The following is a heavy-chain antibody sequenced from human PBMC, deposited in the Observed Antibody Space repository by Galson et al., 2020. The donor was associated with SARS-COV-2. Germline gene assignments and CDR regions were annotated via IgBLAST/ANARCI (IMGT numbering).Heavy chain of an antibody. CDR3: ARDTGTAAADH. D-gene: IGHD5-18*01. V-gene: IGHV3-48*03. CDR1: GFRLSRYE. J-gene: IGHJ4*02. CDR2: ISHSGRDDIT. Sequence: GGSLRLSCVVSGFRLSRYEMNWVRQAPGKGLERIASISHSGRDDITYYADSVKGRFTVSRDDAKQSLSLQMNSLTVGDTAVYFCARDTGTAAADHWGQGTLVTVSS.